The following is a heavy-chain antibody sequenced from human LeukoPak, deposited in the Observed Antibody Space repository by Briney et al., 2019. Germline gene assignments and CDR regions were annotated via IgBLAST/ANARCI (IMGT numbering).Heavy chain of an antibody. V-gene: IGHV4-59*01. CDR3: ATGRAYSSVDY. CDR1: GGSISSYY. CDR2: IYHTGST. Sequence: SETLSLTCTVSGGSISSYYWSWIRQPPGKGLEWIGCIYHTGSTNYNTSLKSRVTISVDTSKNQFSLKLSSVAAADTAVYYCATGRAYSSVDYWGQGTLVTVSS. D-gene: IGHD6-19*01. J-gene: IGHJ4*02.